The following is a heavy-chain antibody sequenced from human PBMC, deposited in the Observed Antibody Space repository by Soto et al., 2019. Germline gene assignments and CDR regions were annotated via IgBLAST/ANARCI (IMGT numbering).Heavy chain of an antibody. Sequence: ASVKVSCKASGYTFTSYDINWVRQATGQGLEWMGWMNPNSGNTGYAQKFQGRVTMTRNTSISTAYMELSSLRSEDTAVYYCARTYMVRGVIITQYYFDYWGQGTLVTVSS. CDR2: MNPNSGNT. D-gene: IGHD3-10*01. J-gene: IGHJ4*02. V-gene: IGHV1-8*01. CDR1: GYTFTSYD. CDR3: ARTYMVRGVIITQYYFDY.